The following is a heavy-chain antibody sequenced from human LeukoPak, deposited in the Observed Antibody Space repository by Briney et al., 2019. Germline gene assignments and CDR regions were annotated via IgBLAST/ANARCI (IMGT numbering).Heavy chain of an antibody. CDR2: IYYSGST. CDR3: ATFAGPGDY. CDR1: GGSISSYY. D-gene: IGHD2/OR15-2a*01. V-gene: IGHV4-59*01. J-gene: IGHJ4*02. Sequence: SETLSLTCTVSGGSISSYYWSWIRQPPGKGLEWIGYIYYSGSTNYNPSLKSRVTISVDTSKNQFSLKLSSVTAADTAVYYCATFAGPGDYWGQGTLVTVSS.